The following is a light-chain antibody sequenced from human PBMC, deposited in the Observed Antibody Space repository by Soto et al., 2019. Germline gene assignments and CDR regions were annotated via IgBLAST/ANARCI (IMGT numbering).Light chain of an antibody. V-gene: IGKV3-11*01. CDR2: DVS. CDR3: QQRSNWLHT. J-gene: IGKJ2*01. Sequence: EIVLTQSPATLSLSPGERATLSCRASQSVSSYLAWHQQKPGQAPRLLIYDVSNRATGIPARFSGSGSGTDFTLTISSLEPEDFAVYYCQQRSNWLHTFGQGTKLEIK. CDR1: QSVSSY.